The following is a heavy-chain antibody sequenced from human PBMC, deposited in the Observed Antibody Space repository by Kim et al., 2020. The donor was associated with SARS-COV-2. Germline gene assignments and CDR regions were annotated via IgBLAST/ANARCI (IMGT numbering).Heavy chain of an antibody. CDR2: IYYSGST. Sequence: SETLSLTCTVSGGSISSYYWSWIRQPPGKGLEWIGYIYYSGSTNYNPSLKSRVTISVDTSKNQFSLKLSSVTAADTAVYYCARDRGDTIFGVVNYYYGMDVCRQLTTVTVSS. D-gene: IGHD3-3*01. CDR1: GGSISSYY. V-gene: IGHV4-59*01. CDR3: ARDRGDTIFGVVNYYYGMDV. J-gene: IGHJ6*02.